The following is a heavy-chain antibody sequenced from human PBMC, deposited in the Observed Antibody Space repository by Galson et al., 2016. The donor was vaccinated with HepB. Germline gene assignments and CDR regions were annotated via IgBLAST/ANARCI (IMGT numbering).Heavy chain of an antibody. CDR2: IDWDDDK. CDR3: ARDLSGYYYGLDI. J-gene: IGHJ6*02. D-gene: IGHD5-24*01. CDR1: GFSLSTSGMS. V-gene: IGHV2-70*01. Sequence: PALVKPTQTPTLTCTFSGFSLSTSGMSVSWIRQPPGKALEWLALIDWDDDKSYNTSLKTRLAISKDTSKNQVVLTMTNMDPGDTATYYCARDLSGYYYGLDIWGQGTTVTVSS.